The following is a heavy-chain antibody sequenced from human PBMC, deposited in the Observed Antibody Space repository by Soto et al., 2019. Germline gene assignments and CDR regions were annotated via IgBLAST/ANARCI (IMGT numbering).Heavy chain of an antibody. Sequence: PSETLSLTCAVYGGSISSSSYYWGWIRQPPGKGLEWIGNIYYSGSTKYNPSFNSRVTISADTSRNQFSLKLTSVTAADTAVYYCARDLWGYCGTDCYPLDVWGQGTTVTVSS. V-gene: IGHV4-39*07. D-gene: IGHD2-21*02. CDR2: IYYSGST. CDR1: GGSISSSSYY. J-gene: IGHJ6*02. CDR3: ARDLWGYCGTDCYPLDV.